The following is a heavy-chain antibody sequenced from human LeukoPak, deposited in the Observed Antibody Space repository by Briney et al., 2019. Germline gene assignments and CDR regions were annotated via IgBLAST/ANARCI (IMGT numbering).Heavy chain of an antibody. CDR3: AGYCSSTSCSHYYYGMDV. CDR2: IYYSGST. V-gene: IGHV4-39*01. Sequence: SETLSLTCTVSGGSISSSSYYWGWIRQPPGKRLEWIGSIYYSGSTYYNPSLKSRVTISVDTSKNQFSLKLSSVTAADTAVYYCAGYCSSTSCSHYYYGMDVWGQGTTVTASS. D-gene: IGHD2-2*01. J-gene: IGHJ6*02. CDR1: GGSISSSSYY.